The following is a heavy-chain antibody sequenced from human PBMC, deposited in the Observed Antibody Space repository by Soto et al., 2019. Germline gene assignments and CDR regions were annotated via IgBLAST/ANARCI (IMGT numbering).Heavy chain of an antibody. Sequence: QITLKESGPTLVKPTQTLTLTCTFSGFSLSTSGVGVGWFRQPPGKALEWLALIYWDDDKRYSPSLKSSLTFTKDISKNRVVLTMTNMDPVDTARYCCAHRRYYDYVWGSYRHPRGDAFDIWGQGTMVTVSS. J-gene: IGHJ3*02. D-gene: IGHD3-16*02. CDR2: IYWDDDK. CDR3: AHRRYYDYVWGSYRHPRGDAFDI. V-gene: IGHV2-5*02. CDR1: GFSLSTSGVG.